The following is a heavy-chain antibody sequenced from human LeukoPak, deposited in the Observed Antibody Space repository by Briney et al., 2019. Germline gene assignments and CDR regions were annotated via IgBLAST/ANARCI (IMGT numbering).Heavy chain of an antibody. CDR3: AREGYYGSGYAFDI. CDR1: GFSISSDYY. V-gene: IGHV4-38-2*02. J-gene: IGHJ3*02. D-gene: IGHD3-10*01. Sequence: PSETLSLTCNVFGFSISSDYYWGWIRQPPGKGLEWIGYIYHSGSTYYNPSLKSRVTISVDRSKNQFSLKLSSVTAADTAVYYCAREGYYGSGYAFDIWGQGTMVTVSS. CDR2: IYHSGST.